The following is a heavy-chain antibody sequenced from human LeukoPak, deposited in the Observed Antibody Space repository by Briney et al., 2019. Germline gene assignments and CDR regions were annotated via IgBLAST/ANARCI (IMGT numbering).Heavy chain of an antibody. CDR3: ARRPRQNNWFDP. J-gene: IGHJ5*02. Sequence: ASVKVSCKASVYTFTSYDINWVRQATGQGLEWMGWMNPNSGNTGYAQKFQGRVTITRNTSISTAYMELSSLRSEDTAVYYCARRPRQNNWFDPWGQGTLVTVSS. CDR1: VYTFTSYD. V-gene: IGHV1-8*03. CDR2: MNPNSGNT.